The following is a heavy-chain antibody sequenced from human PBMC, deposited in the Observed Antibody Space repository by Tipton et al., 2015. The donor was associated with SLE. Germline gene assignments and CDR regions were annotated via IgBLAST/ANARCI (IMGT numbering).Heavy chain of an antibody. CDR2: IHYSGGT. CDR1: GYSISSGYY. D-gene: IGHD3-3*01. Sequence: LRLSCTVSGYSISSGYYWGWIRQPPGKGLEWIGSIHYSGGTYYNPSLKSRGTISVDTSKNQFSLKLTSVTAADTAVYYCASLDFWSGYWGFQHWGQGTPVTVSS. V-gene: IGHV4-38-2*02. CDR3: ASLDFWSGYWGFQH. J-gene: IGHJ1*01.